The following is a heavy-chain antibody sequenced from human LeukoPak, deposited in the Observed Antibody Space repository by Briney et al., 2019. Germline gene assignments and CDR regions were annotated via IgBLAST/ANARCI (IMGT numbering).Heavy chain of an antibody. CDR2: INPNSGGT. J-gene: IGHJ5*02. Sequence: ASVKVSCKASGYTFTGYYMHWVRQAPGQGLEWMGWINPNSGGTNYAQKFQGRVTITADESTSTAYMELSSLRSEDTAVYYCATGGIIAAAHNWFDPWGQGTLVTVSS. CDR3: ATGGIIAAAHNWFDP. D-gene: IGHD6-13*01. CDR1: GYTFTGYY. V-gene: IGHV1-2*02.